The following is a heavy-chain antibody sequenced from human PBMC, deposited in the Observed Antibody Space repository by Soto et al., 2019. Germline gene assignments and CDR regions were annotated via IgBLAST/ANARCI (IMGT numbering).Heavy chain of an antibody. CDR1: GYTFTSYG. CDR2: ISAYNGNT. V-gene: IGHV1-18*01. D-gene: IGHD2-2*01. J-gene: IGHJ6*03. Sequence: QVQLVQSGAEVKKPEASVKVSCKASGYTFTSYGISWVRQAPGQGLEWMGWISAYNGNTNYAQKLQGRVTMTTDTSTSTAYMELRSLRSDDTAVYYCATDGRVPAQGYYYYMDVWGKGTTVTVSS. CDR3: ATDGRVPAQGYYYYMDV.